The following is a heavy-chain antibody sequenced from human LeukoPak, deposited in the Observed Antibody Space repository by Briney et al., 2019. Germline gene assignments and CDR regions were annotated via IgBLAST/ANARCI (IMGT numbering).Heavy chain of an antibody. D-gene: IGHD5-24*01. Sequence: SETLSLTCAVYGGSFSGYYWSWIRQPPGKGLEWIGEINHSGSTNYNPSLKSRVTISVDTSKNQFSLKLSSVTAADTAVYYCARDPDGYNPPLDYWGQGTLVTVSS. V-gene: IGHV4-34*01. CDR1: GGSFSGYY. J-gene: IGHJ4*02. CDR3: ARDPDGYNPPLDY. CDR2: INHSGST.